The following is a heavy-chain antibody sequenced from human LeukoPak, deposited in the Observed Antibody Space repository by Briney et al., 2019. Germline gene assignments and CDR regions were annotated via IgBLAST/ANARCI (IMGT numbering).Heavy chain of an antibody. V-gene: IGHV3-48*03. J-gene: IGHJ4*02. CDR3: TRTWDS. CDR1: GFTFSNYD. Sequence: GGSLRLSCVVSGFTFSNYDMNWVRQAPGKGLEWVSYIGITDNVMYYVDSVKGRFSISRDNAKNSLYLQMNSLRVEDTAVYYCTRTWDSWGQGTLVTVSS. CDR2: IGITDNVM.